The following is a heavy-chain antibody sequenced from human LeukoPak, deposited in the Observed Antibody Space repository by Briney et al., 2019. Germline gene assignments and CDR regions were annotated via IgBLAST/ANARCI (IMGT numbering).Heavy chain of an antibody. CDR3: ARGPNYYDSSGYSSTFDY. J-gene: IGHJ4*02. CDR1: GYTFTSYD. D-gene: IGHD3-22*01. Sequence: ASVKVSCKASGYTFTSYDINWVRQATGQGLEWMGWMNPNSGSTGYAQKFQGRVTMTRNTSISTAYMELSSLRSEDTAVYYCARGPNYYDSSGYSSTFDYWGQGTLVTVSS. CDR2: MNPNSGST. V-gene: IGHV1-8*01.